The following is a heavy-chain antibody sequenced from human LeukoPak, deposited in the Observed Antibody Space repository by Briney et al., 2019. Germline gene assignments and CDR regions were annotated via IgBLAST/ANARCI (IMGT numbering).Heavy chain of an antibody. J-gene: IGHJ4*02. CDR1: GGTFSSYA. Sequence: ASVKVSCKASGGTFSSYAISWVRQAPGQGLEWMGWISAYNGNTNYAQKLQGRVTMTTDTSTSTAYMELRSLRSDDTAVYYCARDQRFGELTYFDYWGQGTLVTVSS. CDR3: ARDQRFGELTYFDY. D-gene: IGHD3-10*01. CDR2: ISAYNGNT. V-gene: IGHV1-18*01.